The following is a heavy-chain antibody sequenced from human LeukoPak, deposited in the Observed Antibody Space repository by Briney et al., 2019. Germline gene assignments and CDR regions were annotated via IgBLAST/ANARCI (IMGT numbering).Heavy chain of an antibody. CDR2: IYYSGST. Sequence: PSETLSLTCTVSGGSISSSSYYWGWIRQPPGKGLEWIGSIYYSGSTYYNPSLKSRVTISVDTSKNQFSLKLSSVTAADTAVYYCARHEEGAAAAESWFDPWGQGTLVTVSS. CDR1: GGSISSSSYY. V-gene: IGHV4-39*01. J-gene: IGHJ5*02. CDR3: ARHEEGAAAAESWFDP. D-gene: IGHD6-13*01.